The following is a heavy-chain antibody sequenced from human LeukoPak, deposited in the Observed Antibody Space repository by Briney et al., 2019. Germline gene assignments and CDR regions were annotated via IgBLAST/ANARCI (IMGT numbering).Heavy chain of an antibody. CDR2: ISVSGINT. CDR3: AKASEYSSSSDLDY. D-gene: IGHD6-6*01. V-gene: IGHV3-23*01. Sequence: GGSLRLSCAASRFSFRNYVMSWARQAPGKGLEWVSGISVSGINTYYADSVKGRFTISRDDSKNTLYLQMVSLRVEDTAVYYCAKASEYSSSSDLDYWGQGTLVTVSS. CDR1: RFSFRNYV. J-gene: IGHJ4*02.